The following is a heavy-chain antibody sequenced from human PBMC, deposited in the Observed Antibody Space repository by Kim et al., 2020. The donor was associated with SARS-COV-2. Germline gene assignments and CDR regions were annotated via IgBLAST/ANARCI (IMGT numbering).Heavy chain of an antibody. CDR1: GASISPYY. Sequence: SETLSLTCSVSGASISPYYWSWIRQPPGKGLEWIGNVFYSGSTSYNPSLKSRVTISVDTSKNEFSLNLRSLTAADTAVYYCARNTVDYTDFWSAYRTTGFDYWGQGILVTVSS. V-gene: IGHV4-59*01. D-gene: IGHD3-3*01. CDR2: VFYSGST. J-gene: IGHJ4*02. CDR3: ARNTVDYTDFWSAYRTTGFDY.